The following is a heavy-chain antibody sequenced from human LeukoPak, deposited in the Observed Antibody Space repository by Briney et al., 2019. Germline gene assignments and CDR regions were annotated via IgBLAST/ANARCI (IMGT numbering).Heavy chain of an antibody. D-gene: IGHD5-18*01. CDR3: ARHTDWGYSYSYV. CDR1: GYRFTSYW. V-gene: IGHV5-51*01. J-gene: IGHJ4*02. Sequence: GESLKISCKGSGYRFTSYWIGWVRQMPGKGLEWMGIIYPGDSDTRYSPSFQGQVTISVDKSISTAYLQWSSLKASDTAMYYCARHTDWGYSYSYVWGQGTLVTVSS. CDR2: IYPGDSDT.